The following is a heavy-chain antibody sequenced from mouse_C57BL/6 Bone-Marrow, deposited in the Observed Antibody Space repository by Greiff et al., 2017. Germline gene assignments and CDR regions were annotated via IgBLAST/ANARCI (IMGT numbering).Heavy chain of an antibody. V-gene: IGHV14-4*01. CDR1: GFHIKDDY. CDR2: IDPENGDT. CDR3: THYYGSSLDD. J-gene: IGHJ2*01. D-gene: IGHD1-1*01. Sequence: EVKLMESGAELVRPGASVKLSCTASGFHIKDDYMHWVKQRPEQGLEWIGWIDPENGDTEYASKFQGKATITADTSSNTAYLQLSSLTSEDTAVYYCTHYYGSSLDDWGQGTTLTVSS.